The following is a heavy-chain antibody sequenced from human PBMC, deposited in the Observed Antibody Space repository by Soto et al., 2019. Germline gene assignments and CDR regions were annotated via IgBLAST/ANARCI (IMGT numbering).Heavy chain of an antibody. V-gene: IGHV1-3*01. CDR1: GYTFTSYA. D-gene: IGHD2-8*01. CDR3: ARTYLSPAPLAFDI. CDR2: INAGNGNT. J-gene: IGHJ3*02. Sequence: WASVKVSCKASGYTFTSYAMHWVRQAPGQRLEWMGWINAGNGNTKYSQKFQGRVTITRDTSASTAYMGLSSLRSEDTAVYYCARTYLSPAPLAFDIWGQGTMVTVSS.